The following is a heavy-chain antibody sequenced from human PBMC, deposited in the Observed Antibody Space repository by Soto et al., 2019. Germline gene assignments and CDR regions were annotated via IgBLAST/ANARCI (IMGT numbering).Heavy chain of an antibody. V-gene: IGHV4-39*07. CDR3: ARAERAVGKIDF. D-gene: IGHD6-19*01. J-gene: IGHJ4*02. CDR2: IYYSGST. Sequence: SETLSLTCTVSGGSISSGSYYWGWIRQPPGKGLEWIGSIYYSGSTYYNPSLKSRVTISVDTSKNQFSLKLSSVTAADTAVYYCARAERAVGKIDFWGQGTLVTVSS. CDR1: GGSISSGSYY.